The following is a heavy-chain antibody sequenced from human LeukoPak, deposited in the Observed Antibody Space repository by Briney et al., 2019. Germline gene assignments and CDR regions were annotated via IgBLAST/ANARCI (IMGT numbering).Heavy chain of an antibody. J-gene: IGHJ4*02. CDR2: IYYSGST. CDR3: AREGALSGSYHGPDFDY. V-gene: IGHV4-59*01. CDR1: GGSISSYY. Sequence: SETLSLTCTVSGGSISSYYWSWIRQPPGKGQEWIGHIYYSGSTNYNPSLKSRVTISVDTSKNQFSLKLSSVTAADTAVYYCAREGALSGSYHGPDFDYWGQGTLVTVSS. D-gene: IGHD1-26*01.